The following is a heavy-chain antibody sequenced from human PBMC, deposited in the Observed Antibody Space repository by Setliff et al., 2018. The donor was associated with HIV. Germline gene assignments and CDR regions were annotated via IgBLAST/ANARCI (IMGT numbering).Heavy chain of an antibody. CDR3: ARDLDEAVKDADNYVPLDL. V-gene: IGHV1-69*11. Sequence: ASVKVSCKAAGGTFNNYVFSWVRKAPGRGLEWIGTIIPILDTTNYAQKFQDRVTITTDEATSTAYMELRSLTSEDTAVYYCARDLDEAVKDADNYVPLDLWGQGTLVTVSS. CDR1: GGTFNNYV. D-gene: IGHD3-16*01. J-gene: IGHJ5*02. CDR2: IIPILDTT.